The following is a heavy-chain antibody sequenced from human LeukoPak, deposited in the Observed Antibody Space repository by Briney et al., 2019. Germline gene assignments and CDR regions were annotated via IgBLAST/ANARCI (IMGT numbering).Heavy chain of an antibody. J-gene: IGHJ4*02. Sequence: TSETLSLTCAVYGGSFSGYYWSWIRQPPGKGLEWIGEINHSGSTNYNPSLKSRVTISVDTSKNQFSLKLSSVTAADTAVYYCARGVPTVEQQHDYWGQGTLVTVSS. CDR1: GGSFSGYY. CDR3: ARGVPTVEQQHDY. CDR2: INHSGST. V-gene: IGHV4-34*01. D-gene: IGHD6-13*01.